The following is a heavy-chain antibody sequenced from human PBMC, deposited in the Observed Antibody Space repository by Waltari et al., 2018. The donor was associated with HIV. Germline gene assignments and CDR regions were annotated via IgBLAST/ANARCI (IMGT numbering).Heavy chain of an antibody. J-gene: IGHJ3*02. D-gene: IGHD3-3*01. Sequence: QVQLVQSGAEVKKPGASVKVSCKASGYTFPSYAMHWVRQAPGQRLEWMGWINAGNGNTKYSQKYQGRVTITRDTSASTAYMELSSLRSEDTAVYYCARPRDRFLEWHHDAFDIWGQGTMVTVSS. CDR1: GYTFPSYA. CDR2: INAGNGNT. V-gene: IGHV1-3*01. CDR3: ARPRDRFLEWHHDAFDI.